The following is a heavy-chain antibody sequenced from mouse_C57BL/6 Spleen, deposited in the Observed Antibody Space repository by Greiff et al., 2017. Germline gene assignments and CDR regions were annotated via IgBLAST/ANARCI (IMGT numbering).Heavy chain of an antibody. D-gene: IGHD2-3*01. J-gene: IGHJ4*01. CDR2: LYPGSGNT. Sequence: QVQLQQSGAELVRPGASVKLSCKASGYTFTDYYINWVKQRPGQGLEWIARLYPGSGNTYYNEKFKGKATLTAEKSSSTAYMQLSSLTSEDSAVYFCARLGDGYYPYYAMDYWGQGTSVTVSS. CDR1: GYTFTDYY. V-gene: IGHV1-76*01. CDR3: ARLGDGYYPYYAMDY.